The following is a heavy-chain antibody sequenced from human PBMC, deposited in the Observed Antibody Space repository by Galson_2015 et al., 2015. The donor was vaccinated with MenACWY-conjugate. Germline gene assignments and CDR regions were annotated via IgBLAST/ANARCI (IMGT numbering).Heavy chain of an antibody. CDR2: IYYSGST. J-gene: IGHJ4*02. Sequence: ETLSLTCAVSGYSITNNNWWGWVRQPPGKGLEWTGYIYYSGSTDYNPSLKSRVTMSVDTSKNQFSLKLSSVTAVDTAVYYCAKRGSGGWFDYWGQGTLVTVSS. D-gene: IGHD6-19*01. V-gene: IGHV4-28*01. CDR3: AKRGSGGWFDY. CDR1: GYSITNNNW.